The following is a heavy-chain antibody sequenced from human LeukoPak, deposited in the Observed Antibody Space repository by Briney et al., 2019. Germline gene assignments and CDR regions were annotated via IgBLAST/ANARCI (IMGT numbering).Heavy chain of an antibody. Sequence: ASVKASCKASGSTFSRYGISWVRRAPGQGLEGLGWISAYNGNTNYAQKLQGRVTMTTDTSTSTAYMELRSLRSDDTAVYYWARFQRITVNYFDYWGQGTLVTVSS. D-gene: IGHD6-25*01. CDR3: ARFQRITVNYFDY. V-gene: IGHV1-18*01. CDR1: GSTFSRYG. CDR2: ISAYNGNT. J-gene: IGHJ4*02.